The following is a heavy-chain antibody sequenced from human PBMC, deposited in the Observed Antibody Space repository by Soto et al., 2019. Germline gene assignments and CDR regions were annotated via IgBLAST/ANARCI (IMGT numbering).Heavy chain of an antibody. CDR2: IYYSGST. J-gene: IGHJ4*02. V-gene: IGHV4-39*01. CDR1: GGSISSSSYY. Sequence: ASETLSLTCTVSGGSISSSSYYWGWIRQPPGKGLEWIGSIYYSGSTYYNPSLKSRVTISVDTSKNQFSLKLSSVTAADTAVYYCASLYSSGWYWGQGTLVTVSS. D-gene: IGHD6-19*01. CDR3: ASLYSSGWY.